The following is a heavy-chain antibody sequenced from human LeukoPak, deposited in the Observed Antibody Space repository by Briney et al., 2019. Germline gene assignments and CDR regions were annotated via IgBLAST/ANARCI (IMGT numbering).Heavy chain of an antibody. V-gene: IGHV4-59*01. J-gene: IGHJ6*02. CDR3: ARGSSSSDYYYYGMDV. D-gene: IGHD6-13*01. Sequence: SETLSLTCTVSGGSISSYYWSWIRQPPGKGLEWIGYIYYSGSTNYNPSLKSRVTISVDTSKNQFSLKLSSVTAADTAVYYCARGSSSSDYYYYGMDVWGQGTTVTVSS. CDR1: GGSISSYY. CDR2: IYYSGST.